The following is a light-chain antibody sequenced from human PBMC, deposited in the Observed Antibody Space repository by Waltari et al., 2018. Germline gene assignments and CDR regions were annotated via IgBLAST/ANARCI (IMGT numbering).Light chain of an antibody. CDR1: SSNIGGNS. Sequence: QSVLTQPPSASGTPGQRVTISCCGSSSNIGGNSVNWYQHLPGTAPKLLIYSNERRPSGVPDRFSGSKAGTSASLAISGLQSEDEADYYCAAWDDSLGGPYVVFGGGTKLTVL. CDR2: SNE. J-gene: IGLJ2*01. V-gene: IGLV1-44*01. CDR3: AAWDDSLGGPYVV.